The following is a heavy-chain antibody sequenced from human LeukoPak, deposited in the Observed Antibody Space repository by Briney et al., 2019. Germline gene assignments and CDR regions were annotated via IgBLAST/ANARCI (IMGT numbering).Heavy chain of an antibody. CDR2: ITSAGSYV. D-gene: IGHD3-22*01. J-gene: IGHJ4*02. Sequence: GGSLRLSCKASGLTFSDYYMSWIRQAPGKGLEWVSYITSAGSYVNYADSVKGRFTISRDNAKNSLYLQMNSLRPEDTAVYYCAKDLTYYYDISGSYYGYYFDYWGQGTLVTVSS. CDR3: AKDLTYYYDISGSYYGYYFDY. CDR1: GLTFSDYY. V-gene: IGHV3-11*06.